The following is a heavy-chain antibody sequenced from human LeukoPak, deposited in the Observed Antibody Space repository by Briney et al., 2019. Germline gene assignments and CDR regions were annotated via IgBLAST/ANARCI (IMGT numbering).Heavy chain of an antibody. Sequence: GGSLRLSCAASGFTFSSYSMNWVRQAPGKGLEWVSSISSSSSYIYYADSVKGRFTISRDNAKNSLYLQMNSLRAEDTAVYYCARDHVVVVAADPGYYYYGMDVWGQGTTVTVSS. D-gene: IGHD2-15*01. V-gene: IGHV3-21*01. J-gene: IGHJ6*02. CDR2: ISSSSSYI. CDR3: ARDHVVVVAADPGYYYYGMDV. CDR1: GFTFSSYS.